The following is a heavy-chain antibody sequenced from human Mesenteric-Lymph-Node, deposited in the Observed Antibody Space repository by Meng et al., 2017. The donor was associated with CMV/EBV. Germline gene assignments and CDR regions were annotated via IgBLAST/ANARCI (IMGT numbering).Heavy chain of an antibody. V-gene: IGHV3-49*04. D-gene: IGHD3-10*01. CDR3: TRVGFPGTYYYGSGSGEDY. CDR1: GFTFGDYA. J-gene: IGHJ4*02. Sequence: GGSLRLSCTASGFTFGDYAMSWVRQAPGKGLEWVGFIRTKTYGGTTEYAASVKGRFTISRDDSKSIAYLQMNSLKTEDTALYYCTRVGFPGTYYYGSGSGEDYWGQGTLVTVSS. CDR2: IRTKTYGGTT.